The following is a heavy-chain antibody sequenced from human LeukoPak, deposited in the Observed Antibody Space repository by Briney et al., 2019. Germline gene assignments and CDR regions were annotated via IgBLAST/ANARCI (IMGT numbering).Heavy chain of an antibody. V-gene: IGHV3-11*04. J-gene: IGHJ4*02. Sequence: GGSLRLSCAASGFTFSDYYMSWIRQALGKGLEWISYISSSGSTIYYADSVKGRFTISRDNAKNSLYLQMNSLRAEDTAVYYCARRMANGAFDYWGQGTLVTVSS. CDR2: ISSSGSTI. D-gene: IGHD5-24*01. CDR1: GFTFSDYY. CDR3: ARRMANGAFDY.